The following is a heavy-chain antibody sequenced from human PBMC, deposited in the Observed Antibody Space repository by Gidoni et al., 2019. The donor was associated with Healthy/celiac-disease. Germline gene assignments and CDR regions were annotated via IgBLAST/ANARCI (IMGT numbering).Heavy chain of an antibody. D-gene: IGHD3-22*01. CDR2: INSDGSST. Sequence: EVQLVESGGGLVQPGGSLRLSCAASGFTFTSYWMPWVRQAPGKGLVWVSRINSDGSSTSYADSVKGRFTISRDNAKNTLYLQMNSLRAEDTAVYYCAREYYDSSGYYYFDYWGQGTLVTVSS. CDR3: AREYYDSSGYYYFDY. CDR1: GFTFTSYW. J-gene: IGHJ4*02. V-gene: IGHV3-74*01.